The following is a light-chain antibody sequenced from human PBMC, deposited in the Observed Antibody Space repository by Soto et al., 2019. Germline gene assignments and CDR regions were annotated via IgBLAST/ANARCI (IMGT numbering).Light chain of an antibody. CDR3: QQAHTFPCT. Sequence: DIQMTQSPSSVSASVGDRVTITCRASQDISTWLAWYQQKPGKAPVLLIYAASTLQSGVPSRFSGSGSGTDFTLTIGSLQPEDFASYFCQQAHTFPCTFGQGTKLEIK. CDR1: QDISTW. J-gene: IGKJ2*02. V-gene: IGKV1-12*01. CDR2: AAS.